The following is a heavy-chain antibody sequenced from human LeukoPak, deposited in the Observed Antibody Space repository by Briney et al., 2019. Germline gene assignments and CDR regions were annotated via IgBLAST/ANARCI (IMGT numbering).Heavy chain of an antibody. CDR2: IKQDGSEK. V-gene: IGHV3-7*01. D-gene: IGHD4-23*01. CDR3: AGGNTFEY. CDR1: GFTLSTYL. J-gene: IGHJ4*02. Sequence: PGGSLRLSCTASGFTLSTYLMNWVRQAPGEGLEWVANIKQDGSEKYYVDSVKGRFTISRDNAKNSLYLQMNSLRAEDTAVYYCAGGNTFEYWGQGTLVTVSS.